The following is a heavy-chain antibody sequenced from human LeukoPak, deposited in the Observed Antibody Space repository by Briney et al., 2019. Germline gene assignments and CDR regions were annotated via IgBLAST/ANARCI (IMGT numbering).Heavy chain of an antibody. D-gene: IGHD3-22*01. J-gene: IGHJ3*01. CDR1: GFTFSSYW. V-gene: IGHV3-74*01. CDR2: INSDGSTT. Sequence: GGSLRLSCAASGFTFSSYWMNWVRQAPGKGLAWVSRINSDGSTTTYADSVKGRFTISRDNARKTLYLQMNSLRAEDTAVYYCARYYYDSSGSXGAFXXWGQGTMVTVX. CDR3: ARYYYDSSGSXGAFXX.